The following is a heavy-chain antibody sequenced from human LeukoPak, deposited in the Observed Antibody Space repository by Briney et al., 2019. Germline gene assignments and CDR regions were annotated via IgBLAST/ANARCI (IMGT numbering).Heavy chain of an antibody. V-gene: IGHV3-64*01. Sequence: GGSLRLSCAASGFTFSSYGMHWVRQAPGKGLEYVSAISSNGGSTYYAKSVKGRFTISRDNSKNTLYLQMGSLRAEDVAVYYCARENHDSSGNYYFAYWGQGTLVTVSS. D-gene: IGHD3-22*01. J-gene: IGHJ4*02. CDR3: ARENHDSSGNYYFAY. CDR2: ISSNGGST. CDR1: GFTFSSYG.